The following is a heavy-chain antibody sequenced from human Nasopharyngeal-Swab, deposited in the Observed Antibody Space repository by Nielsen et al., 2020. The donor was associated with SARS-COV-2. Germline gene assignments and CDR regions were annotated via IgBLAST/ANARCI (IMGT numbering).Heavy chain of an antibody. D-gene: IGHD2/OR15-2a*01. V-gene: IGHV3-74*01. CDR3: ARALNRYFDL. Sequence: GGSLRLSCAASGFTFSSYWMHWVRQDPGKGLVWVSRVNNDGSNTNYADSVKGRFTISRDNAKNTLYLQMNSLRAEDTALYYCARALNRYFDLWGRGTLVAVSS. CDR1: GFTFSSYW. J-gene: IGHJ2*01. CDR2: VNNDGSNT.